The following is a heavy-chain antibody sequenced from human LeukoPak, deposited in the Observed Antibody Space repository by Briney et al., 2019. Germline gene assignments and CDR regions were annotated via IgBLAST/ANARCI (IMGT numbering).Heavy chain of an antibody. D-gene: IGHD3-10*01. CDR2: IKSDGST. Sequence: GGSLRLSCAASGFTFSSYAMSWVRRAPGKGLVWISRIKSDGSTIYADSVKGRFTISRDNAKNTLYLQMNSLRAEDTAIYYCARAVTYFYGSVTYDWFDPWGQGTLVTVSS. J-gene: IGHJ5*02. V-gene: IGHV3-74*01. CDR1: GFTFSSYA. CDR3: ARAVTYFYGSVTYDWFDP.